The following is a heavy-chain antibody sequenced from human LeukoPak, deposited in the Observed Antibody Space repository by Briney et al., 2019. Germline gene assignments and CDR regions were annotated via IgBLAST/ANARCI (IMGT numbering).Heavy chain of an antibody. CDR3: TNLYSSGYQY. D-gene: IGHD6-19*01. Sequence: GGSLRLSCAASGFTFSSYAMSWVRQASGKGLEWVGRIRSKANGYATAYAASVKGRFTISRDDSKKTAYLQMNRLKTEDTAVYYCTNLYSSGYQYWGQGTLVTVSS. CDR1: GFTFSSYA. CDR2: IRSKANGYAT. J-gene: IGHJ4*02. V-gene: IGHV3-73*01.